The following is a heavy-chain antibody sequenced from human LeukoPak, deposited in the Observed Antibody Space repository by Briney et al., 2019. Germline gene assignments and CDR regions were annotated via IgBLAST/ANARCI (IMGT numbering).Heavy chain of an antibody. CDR3: ARSIAAAGNVAFDY. V-gene: IGHV1-2*05. D-gene: IGHD6-13*01. CDR1: GSTFTRYY. CDR2: INPNSGGT. Sequence: ALVRLSCSPAGSTFTRYYIISVREAPGQGLEWWGGINPNSGGTNSAQKFQVRVTMTRDTAITTAYMELSRLRSDDTVVYYCARSIAAAGNVAFDYWGQGTLVTVSS. J-gene: IGHJ4*02.